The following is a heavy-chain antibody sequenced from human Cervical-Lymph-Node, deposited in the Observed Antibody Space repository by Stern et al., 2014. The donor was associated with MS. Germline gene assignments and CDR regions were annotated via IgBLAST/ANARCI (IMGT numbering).Heavy chain of an antibody. J-gene: IGHJ4*02. CDR3: ASRTLTFPYYFDS. V-gene: IGHV4-4*02. CDR2: VYHSGYA. D-gene: IGHD3-9*01. CDR1: GGSILRTDW. Sequence: QLQLQESGPGLVKPSGTLSLTCAVSGGSILRTDWWSWVRQPPGKGLEWIGEVYHSGYANYNPSLKSRVTISVDQSKNQFSLNLTSVTAADTALYYCASRTLTFPYYFDSWGQGTLVTVSS.